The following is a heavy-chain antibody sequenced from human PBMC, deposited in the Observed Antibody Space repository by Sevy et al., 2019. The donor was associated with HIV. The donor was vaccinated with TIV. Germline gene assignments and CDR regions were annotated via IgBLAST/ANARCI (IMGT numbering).Heavy chain of an antibody. CDR1: GFTFSSYA. Sequence: GGSLRLSCAASGFTFSSYAMSWVRQAPGKGLEWVSAISGSGGSTYYADSVKGRFNISRDNSKNTLYLQMNSLRAEDRAVYYCAKDPGSFAAGIPIDYWGQGTLVTVSS. CDR2: ISGSGGST. D-gene: IGHD6-13*01. J-gene: IGHJ4*02. CDR3: AKDPGSFAAGIPIDY. V-gene: IGHV3-23*01.